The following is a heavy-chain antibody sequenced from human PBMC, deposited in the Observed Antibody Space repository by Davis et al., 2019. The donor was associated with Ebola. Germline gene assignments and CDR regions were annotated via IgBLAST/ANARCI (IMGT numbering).Heavy chain of an antibody. CDR2: MNPSSGNT. V-gene: IGHV1-8*02. Sequence: ASVKVSCKASGYTFTTYDINWVRQATGQGLEWLGWMNPSSGNTGYAQKLQGRVTVTTETSTSTAYMELRSLRSDDTAVYYCARGVHSNGYYPNDYWGQGTLVTVSS. CDR3: ARGVHSNGYYPNDY. CDR1: GYTFTTYD. D-gene: IGHD3-22*01. J-gene: IGHJ4*02.